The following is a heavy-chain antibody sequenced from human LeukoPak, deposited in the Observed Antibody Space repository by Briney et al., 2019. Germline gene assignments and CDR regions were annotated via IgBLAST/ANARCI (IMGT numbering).Heavy chain of an antibody. Sequence: PGGSLRLSCAASGFTVSSLAMHWVRQAPGKGLEWVSSSGTRSGTKYYADSVKGRFTISRDSAMNSVSLQINSLKTEDTAVYFCSRDVTGSPYWGQGTLVTVSS. D-gene: IGHD2-8*02. V-gene: IGHV3-21*03. CDR3: SRDVTGSPY. CDR1: GFTVSSLA. J-gene: IGHJ4*02. CDR2: SGTRSGTK.